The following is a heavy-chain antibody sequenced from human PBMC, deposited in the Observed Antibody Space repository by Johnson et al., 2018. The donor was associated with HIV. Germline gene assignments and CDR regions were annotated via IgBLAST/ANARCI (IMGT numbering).Heavy chain of an antibody. V-gene: IGHV3-30-3*01. Sequence: QVQLVESGGGVVQPGRSLRLSCAASGFTFSSYAMHWVRQAPGKGLEWVAVISYDGSNKYYADSVKGRFTISRDNSKNTLYLQMNSLRAADTALYFCARAYPLGVTLFSAFDIWGQGTMVTVSS. CDR3: ARAYPLGVTLFSAFDI. D-gene: IGHD1-26*01. CDR2: ISYDGSNK. J-gene: IGHJ3*02. CDR1: GFTFSSYA.